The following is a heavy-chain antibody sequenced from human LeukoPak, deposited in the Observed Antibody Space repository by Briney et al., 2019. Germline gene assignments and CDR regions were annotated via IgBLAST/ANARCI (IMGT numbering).Heavy chain of an antibody. V-gene: IGHV3-74*01. Sequence: PGGSLRLSCAASGFTFSSHWMHWVRQAPGKGLVWVSRINSDGSSTSYADSVKGRFTISRDNAKNTLYLQMNSLRAEDTAVYYCARRGYSSGWSHYYGMDVWGKGTTVTVSS. CDR1: GFTFSSHW. J-gene: IGHJ6*04. CDR3: ARRGYSSGWSHYYGMDV. CDR2: INSDGSST. D-gene: IGHD6-19*01.